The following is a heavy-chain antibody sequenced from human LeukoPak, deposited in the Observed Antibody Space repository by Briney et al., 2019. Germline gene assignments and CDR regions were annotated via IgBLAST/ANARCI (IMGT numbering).Heavy chain of an antibody. CDR2: ISYDGSNK. D-gene: IGHD2-2*01. Sequence: GRSLRLSCAASGFTFSSYAMHWVRQAPGKGLEWVAVISYDGSNKYYADSVKGRFTIPRDNSKNTLYLQMNSLRAEDTAVYYCARAGYCSSTSCRFYYYYYYGMDVWGKGTTVTVSS. CDR3: ARAGYCSSTSCRFYYYYYYGMDV. CDR1: GFTFSSYA. V-gene: IGHV3-30*04. J-gene: IGHJ6*04.